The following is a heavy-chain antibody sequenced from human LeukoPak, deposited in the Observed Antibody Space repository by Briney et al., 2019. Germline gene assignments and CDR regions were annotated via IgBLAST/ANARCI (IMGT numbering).Heavy chain of an antibody. J-gene: IGHJ5*02. Sequence: SETLSLTCTVPGGSVSSGNYYWSWIRQPPGKGLEWIGYIYFTGSTNYNPSLKSRVTISVDTSKNQFSLKLSSVTAADTAVYYCARGPYYYDSSGYSWGQGALVTVSS. D-gene: IGHD3-22*01. CDR1: GGSVSSGNYY. CDR3: ARGPYYYDSSGYS. V-gene: IGHV4-61*01. CDR2: IYFTGST.